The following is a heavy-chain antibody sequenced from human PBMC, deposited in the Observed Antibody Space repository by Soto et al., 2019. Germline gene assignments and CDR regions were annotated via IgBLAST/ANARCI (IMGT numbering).Heavy chain of an antibody. CDR3: ARDTTSYSSSSGGDY. CDR1: GYTFTSYG. V-gene: IGHV1-18*01. Sequence: ASVKVSCKASGYTFTSYGISWVRQAPGQGLEWMGWISSYNGNTKYAQKLQGRVSMTTDTSTSTAYMELRSLRSEDTAVYYCARDTTSYSSSSGGDYWGQGTLVTVSS. D-gene: IGHD6-6*01. CDR2: ISSYNGNT. J-gene: IGHJ4*02.